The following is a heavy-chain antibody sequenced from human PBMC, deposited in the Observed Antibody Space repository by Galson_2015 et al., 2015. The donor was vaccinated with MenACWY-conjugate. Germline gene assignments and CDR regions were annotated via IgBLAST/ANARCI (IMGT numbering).Heavy chain of an antibody. CDR3: AIVRMGYCHGGTCYGLDV. CDR1: GHSLSDLS. J-gene: IGHJ6*02. D-gene: IGHD2-15*01. CDR2: FDPEDGKT. V-gene: IGHV1-24*01. Sequence: SVKVSCKVSGHSLSDLSMHWVRQAPGRGLEWMGGFDPEDGKTIYAEKFQGRVTTTEDTSTDTGYMELTSLTSEDTAVYFCAIVRMGYCHGGTCYGLDVWGQGTTVTVSS.